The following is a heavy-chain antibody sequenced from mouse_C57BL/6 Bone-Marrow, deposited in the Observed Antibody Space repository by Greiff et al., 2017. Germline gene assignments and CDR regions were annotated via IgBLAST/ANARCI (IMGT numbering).Heavy chain of an antibody. V-gene: IGHV2-2*01. CDR1: GFSLTSYG. D-gene: IGHD2-14*01. J-gene: IGHJ4*01. CDR2: IWSGGST. CDR3: ASYYRDAMDY. Sequence: QVQLQQSGPGLVQPSQSLSITCTVSGFSLTSYGVHWVRQSPGKGLEWLGVIWSGGSTDYNAAFISRLGISKDNSKSQVFFKMNSLQADDTAIYYCASYYRDAMDYWGQGTSVTVSS.